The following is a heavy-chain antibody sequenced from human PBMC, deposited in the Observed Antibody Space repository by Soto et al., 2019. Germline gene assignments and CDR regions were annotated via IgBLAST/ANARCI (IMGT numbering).Heavy chain of an antibody. Sequence: QVQLQESGPGLVKPSQTLSLTCTVSGGSISRGGYYWSWIRQHPGKGLEWIGYIYYSGGTYYNPSLNSRVTISVDTSENQCSLRLSSVTAADAAVYYCARKDSGYADYMDVWGKGTTVTVSS. J-gene: IGHJ6*03. CDR3: ARKDSGYADYMDV. D-gene: IGHD5-12*01. CDR1: GGSISRGGYY. V-gene: IGHV4-31*03. CDR2: IYYSGGT.